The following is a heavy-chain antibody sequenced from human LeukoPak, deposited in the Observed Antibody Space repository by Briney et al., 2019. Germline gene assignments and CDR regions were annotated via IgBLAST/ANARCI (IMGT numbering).Heavy chain of an antibody. J-gene: IGHJ5*02. CDR1: GFTFSSYW. V-gene: IGHV3-74*01. CDR2: TDSGDSNT. D-gene: IGHD3-22*01. Sequence: GGSLRLSCAASGFTFSSYWMHWVRQAPGKGLVWVSHTDSGDSNTGYADSVKGRFTISRDNAKNTLYLQMNSLRVEDTAMYYCTRMDDTSGKNWFDPWGQGALVTVSS. CDR3: TRMDDTSGKNWFDP.